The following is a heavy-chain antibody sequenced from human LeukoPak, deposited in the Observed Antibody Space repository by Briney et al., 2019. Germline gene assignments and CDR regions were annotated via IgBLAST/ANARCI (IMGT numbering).Heavy chain of an antibody. CDR1: GGSISSSSYY. CDR3: ASGSSGWHSCLYFDY. Sequence: PSETLSLTCTVTGGSISSSSYYWGWIRQPPGKGLEWIESMYYSGSTYYNPSLKSRVTISVDTSKTQFSLKLSSVTAADTAVYYCASGSSGWHSCLYFDYWGQGTLVTVSS. D-gene: IGHD6-19*01. V-gene: IGHV4-39*07. J-gene: IGHJ4*02. CDR2: MYYSGST.